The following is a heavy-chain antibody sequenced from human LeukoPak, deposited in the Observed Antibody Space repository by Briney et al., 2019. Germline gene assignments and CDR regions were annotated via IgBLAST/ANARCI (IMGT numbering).Heavy chain of an antibody. D-gene: IGHD3-10*01. J-gene: IGHJ4*02. Sequence: ASVKVSCKASGYTFTSYYMHWVRQGPGQGLEWMGIINPSGGSTSYAQRFQGRVTMTRDTSTSTVYMELSSLRSEDTAVYYCASNYGSGSYFDYWGQGTLVTVSS. CDR1: GYTFTSYY. V-gene: IGHV1-46*03. CDR3: ASNYGSGSYFDY. CDR2: INPSGGST.